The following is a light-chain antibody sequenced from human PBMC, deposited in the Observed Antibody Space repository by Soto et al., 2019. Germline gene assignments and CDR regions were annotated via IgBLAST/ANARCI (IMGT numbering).Light chain of an antibody. J-gene: IGKJ1*01. Sequence: IQMTQSPSTLSASVGDTVTITCRASQSISVSLAWYQQKPGKASKLLIYAASSLQSGVPPRFSGSGSGTDFTLTISSLQPEDFATYYCQQSYSTTWTFGQGTKVDI. CDR2: AAS. CDR3: QQSYSTTWT. CDR1: QSISVS. V-gene: IGKV1-39*01.